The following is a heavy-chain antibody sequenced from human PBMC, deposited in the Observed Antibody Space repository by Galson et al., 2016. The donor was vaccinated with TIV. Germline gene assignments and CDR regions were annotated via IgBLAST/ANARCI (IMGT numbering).Heavy chain of an antibody. J-gene: IGHJ4*02. CDR3: ATARLGIFNYFDS. CDR2: FDPENDRA. V-gene: IGHV1-24*01. D-gene: IGHD3-9*01. Sequence: SVKVSCKVSGYTLSDLSIHWVRQAPGKGLEWMGGFDPENDRAIYAQRFKGRVTMTDDTSTDTSSLELRRLRSDDTAVYFCATARLGIFNYFDSWGQGTLVTVSS. CDR1: GYTLSDLS.